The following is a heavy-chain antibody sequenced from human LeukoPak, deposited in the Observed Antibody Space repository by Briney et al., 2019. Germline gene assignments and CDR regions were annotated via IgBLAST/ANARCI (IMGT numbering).Heavy chain of an antibody. CDR3: ARQKYQLLYFDY. D-gene: IGHD2-2*02. V-gene: IGHV1-2*02. Sequence: ASVKVSCKASGYTFTDYYIHWVRQAPRQGLEWMGWINPNSGGTNYAQKFQGRVTMTRDTSISTAYMELSRLRSDDTAVYYCARQKYQLLYFDYWGQGTLVTVSS. CDR2: INPNSGGT. CDR1: GYTFTDYY. J-gene: IGHJ4*02.